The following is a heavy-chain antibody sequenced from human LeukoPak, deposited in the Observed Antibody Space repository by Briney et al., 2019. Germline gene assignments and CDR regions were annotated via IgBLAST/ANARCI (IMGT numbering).Heavy chain of an antibody. CDR2: ICYSGST. D-gene: IGHD2-2*01. V-gene: IGHV4-59*01. CDR3: ARTTEDCSSTSCYQYWFDP. J-gene: IGHJ5*02. Sequence: SETLSLTCTVSGGSISSYYWSWIRQPPGKGLEWIGYICYSGSTSYNPSLKSRVTISVDTSKNQISLKVRSVAAADTAVYYCARTTEDCSSTSCYQYWFDPWGQGTLVTVSS. CDR1: GGSISSYY.